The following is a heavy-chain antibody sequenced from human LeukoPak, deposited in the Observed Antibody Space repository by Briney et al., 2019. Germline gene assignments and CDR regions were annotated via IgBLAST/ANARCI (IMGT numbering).Heavy chain of an antibody. CDR3: AKTGPYYFDI. V-gene: IGHV3-23*01. CDR1: GFTFSSHV. J-gene: IGHJ4*02. D-gene: IGHD3-10*01. CDR2: ISADSGAI. Sequence: PGGSLRLSCAASGFTFSSHVMSWVRQAPGEGLEWVSAISADSGAIYYADSVKGRFIISRDNSKSTLYLQMHSLRADDTAVYYCAKTGPYYFDIWGQGTLVTVSS.